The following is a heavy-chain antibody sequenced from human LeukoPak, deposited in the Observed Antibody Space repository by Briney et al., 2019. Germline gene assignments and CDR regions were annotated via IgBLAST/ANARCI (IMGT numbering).Heavy chain of an antibody. CDR1: TVSISNRRLG. CDR2: ISYPGST. V-gene: IGHV4-39*01. CDR3: PAGYTTYLYYFDY. J-gene: IGHJ4*02. Sequence: PSETLSLTCAVSTVSISNRRLGFHWIRQPPGKGLECIASISYPGSTFYNPSLRSRVTISVDTSKNQFSLRLNSVTAADTAVYYWPAGYTTYLYYFDYCGQGTLVNVSS. D-gene: IGHD6-13*01.